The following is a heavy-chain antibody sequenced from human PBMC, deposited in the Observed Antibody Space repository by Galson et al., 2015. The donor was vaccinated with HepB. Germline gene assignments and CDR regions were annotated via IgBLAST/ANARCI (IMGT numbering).Heavy chain of an antibody. J-gene: IGHJ4*02. D-gene: IGHD6-19*01. CDR1: GFSLSTRGMC. CDR3: ARATVAGNPGGSVPFDY. V-gene: IGHV2-70*11. Sequence: PALVKPTQTLTLTCTFSGFSLSTRGMCVSWIRQPPGKALEWLARIDWDDDKYYSTSLKTRLTISKDTSKNQVVLTMTNMDPVDTATYYCARATVAGNPGGSVPFDYWGQGTLVTVSS. CDR2: IDWDDDK.